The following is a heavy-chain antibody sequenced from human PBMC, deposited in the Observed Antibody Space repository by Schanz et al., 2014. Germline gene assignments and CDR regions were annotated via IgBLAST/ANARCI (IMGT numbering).Heavy chain of an antibody. CDR2: ISTSNGNT. J-gene: IGHJ6*02. Sequence: QVQVVQSGAEVKKPGASVQVSCKASGYTFTDYGVIWVRQAPGQGLEWVEWISTSNGNTNYIQKLQGRVTMTTDTSTSTAYMELRSLRSDDTTVYYCARVQDDILTGSEDYYGIDVWGQGTTVTVSS. CDR3: ARVQDDILTGSEDYYGIDV. CDR1: GYTFTDYG. V-gene: IGHV1-18*01. D-gene: IGHD3-9*01.